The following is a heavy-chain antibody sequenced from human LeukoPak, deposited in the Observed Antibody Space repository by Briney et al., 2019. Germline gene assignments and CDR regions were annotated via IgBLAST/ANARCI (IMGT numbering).Heavy chain of an antibody. Sequence: GGSLRLSCAASGFTFSSYAMSWARQAPGKGLEWVSTLSGTGYNTYYADSVKGRFTISRDNSENTLYLQMNSLRAEDTAVYYCAKDRRSGTYFLDHWGQETLVTVSS. CDR3: AKDRRSGTYFLDH. D-gene: IGHD1-26*01. J-gene: IGHJ4*02. V-gene: IGHV3-23*01. CDR2: LSGTGYNT. CDR1: GFTFSSYA.